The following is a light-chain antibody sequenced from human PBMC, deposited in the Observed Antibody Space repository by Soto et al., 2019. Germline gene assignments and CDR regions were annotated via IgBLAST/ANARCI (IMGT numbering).Light chain of an antibody. V-gene: IGLV2-23*02. J-gene: IGLJ1*01. CDR3: SSYAGSGTFYV. CDR2: EVT. Sequence: QSVLTQPVSVSGSPGQSITISCTGTSSDLGSYDLVSWYQQHPGKAPKLMVYEVTKRPPGVSNRFSGSKSGNTASLTISGLQAEDEADYSCSSYAGSGTFYVFGSGTRSPS. CDR1: SSDLGSYDL.